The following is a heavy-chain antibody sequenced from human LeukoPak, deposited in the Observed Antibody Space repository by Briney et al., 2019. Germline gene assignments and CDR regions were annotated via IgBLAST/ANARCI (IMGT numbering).Heavy chain of an antibody. CDR1: GGSISSHY. D-gene: IGHD3-3*01. J-gene: IGHJ6*03. CDR2: IYYSGST. V-gene: IGHV4-59*11. Sequence: SETLSLTCTVSGGSISSHYWSWIRQPPGKGLEWIGYIYYSGSTNYNPSLKGRVTISVDTSKNQFSLKLSSVTAADTAVYYCARELRFLEWLSKGYYYYYMDVWGKGTTVTVSS. CDR3: ARELRFLEWLSKGYYYYYMDV.